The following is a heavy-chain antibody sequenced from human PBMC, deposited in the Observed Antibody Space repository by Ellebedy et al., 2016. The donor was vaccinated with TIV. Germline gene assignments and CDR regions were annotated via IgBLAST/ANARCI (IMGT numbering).Heavy chain of an antibody. D-gene: IGHD2-15*01. CDR2: ISANGGTT. CDR3: ADLVAPFD. CDR1: GFTFSTYP. V-gene: IGHV3-23*01. Sequence: PGGSLRLSCAASGFTFSTYPMNWVRQAPGKGLEWVSIISANGGTTYYADSVKGRFTISRDNSKNTLFLQMNSLTIEDTALYYCADLVAPFDWGQGTLVTVSS. J-gene: IGHJ4*02.